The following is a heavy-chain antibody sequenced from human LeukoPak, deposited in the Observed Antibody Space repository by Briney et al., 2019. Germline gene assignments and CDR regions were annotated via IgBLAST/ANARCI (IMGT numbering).Heavy chain of an antibody. CDR2: ISSSSSTV. CDR1: GFTFSSYS. J-gene: IGHJ4*02. D-gene: IGHD6-6*01. CDR3: AREWSSSSGKAFDY. V-gene: IGHV3-48*04. Sequence: GGSLRLSCAASGFTFSSYSMNWVRQAPGKGLEWVSYISSSSSTVYYAESVKGRFTISRDNAKNSLYLQMNSLRAEDTAVYYCAREWSSSSGKAFDYWGQGTLVTVSS.